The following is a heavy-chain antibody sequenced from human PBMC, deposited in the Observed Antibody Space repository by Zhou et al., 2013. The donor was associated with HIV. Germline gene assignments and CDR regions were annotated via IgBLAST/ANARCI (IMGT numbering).Heavy chain of an antibody. CDR1: GYTFANYH. D-gene: IGHD3-16*01. Sequence: QVQLVQSGAEVKKPGASVKVSCKASGYTFANYHIHWVRQAPGQGLEWMGIINPFGGSTSYAQKFQGRVTMTRDTSTSTVYMELSSLRFEDTAVYYCARGRGHRSGYYDGWGQGDNGHRLF. V-gene: IGHV1-46*01. CDR2: INPFGGST. CDR3: ARGRGHRSGYYDG. J-gene: IGHJ3*01.